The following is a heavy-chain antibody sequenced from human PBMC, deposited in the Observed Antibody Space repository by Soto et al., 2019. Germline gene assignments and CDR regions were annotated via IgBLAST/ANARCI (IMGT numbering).Heavy chain of an antibody. CDR2: INPSGSRT. V-gene: IGHV1-46*01. CDR3: VTDYSRQDLAWWFDP. CDR1: FTTHW. D-gene: IGHD2-15*01. J-gene: IGHJ5*02. Sequence: QVQMVQSGTGVKKPGTSVKVSCQAFTTHWVHWVRQAPGQGLEWVGVINPSGSRTLSAQKFQGRVTMTRDTSTSTLYMELRSLTSEDTAVYYCVTDYSRQDLAWWFDPWGQGTLVTVSS.